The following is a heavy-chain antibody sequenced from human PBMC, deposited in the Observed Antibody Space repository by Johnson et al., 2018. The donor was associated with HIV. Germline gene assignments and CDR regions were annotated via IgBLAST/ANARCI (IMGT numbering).Heavy chain of an antibody. V-gene: IGHV3-33*06. CDR3: AKSSDEYSSSSDAFDI. CDR2: IWYDGSNK. D-gene: IGHD6-6*01. J-gene: IGHJ3*02. CDR1: GFTFSIYG. Sequence: QVQLVESGGGVVQPGRSLRLSCAASGFTFSIYGMHWVRQAPGKGLEWVAVIWYDGSNKYYADSVKGRFTISRDNSKKTLYLQMNSLRAEDTAVYYCAKSSDEYSSSSDAFDIWGQGTMVTVSS.